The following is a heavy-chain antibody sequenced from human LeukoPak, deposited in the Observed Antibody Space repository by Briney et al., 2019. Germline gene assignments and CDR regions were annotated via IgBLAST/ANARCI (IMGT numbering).Heavy chain of an antibody. CDR2: ISYDGSNK. CDR3: ARARVAGTFDY. Sequence: GGSLRLSCAASGFTFSSYAMHWVRQAPGKGLEWVAVISYDGSNKYYADSVKGRFTISRDNSKNTLYLQMNSLRAEDTAVYYCARARVAGTFDYWGQGTLVTVSS. D-gene: IGHD6-19*01. J-gene: IGHJ4*02. CDR1: GFTFSSYA. V-gene: IGHV3-30-3*01.